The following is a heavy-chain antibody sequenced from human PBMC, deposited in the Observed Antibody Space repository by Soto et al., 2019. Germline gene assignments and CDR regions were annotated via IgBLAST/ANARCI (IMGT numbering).Heavy chain of an antibody. J-gene: IGHJ6*03. CDR1: GGSISSSNYY. V-gene: IGHV4-39*07. CDR3: ARHYCSGGSCYLDYYYYMDV. CDR2: IYYSGST. D-gene: IGHD2-15*01. Sequence: SETLSLTCTVSGGSISSSNYYWGWIRQPPGKGLEWIGCIYYSGSTYYNPSLKSRVTISVDTSKNQFSLKVSSVTAADTAVYYCARHYCSGGSCYLDYYYYMDVWGKGTTVTVSS.